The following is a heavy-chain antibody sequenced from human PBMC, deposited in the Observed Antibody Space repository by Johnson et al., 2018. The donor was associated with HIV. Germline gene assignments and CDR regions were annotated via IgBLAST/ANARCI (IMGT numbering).Heavy chain of an antibody. CDR1: GFTFSSYA. CDR3: ATLNGHAFDI. Sequence: QVQLVESGGGVVQPGRSLRLSCAASGFTFSSYAMHWVRQAPGKGLEWVAVISYDGSNKYYADSVKGRFTISRDNSKNTLYLQMNSLRAEDTAVYYCATLNGHAFDIWGQGTVITVSS. J-gene: IGHJ3*02. CDR2: ISYDGSNK. V-gene: IGHV3-30*04.